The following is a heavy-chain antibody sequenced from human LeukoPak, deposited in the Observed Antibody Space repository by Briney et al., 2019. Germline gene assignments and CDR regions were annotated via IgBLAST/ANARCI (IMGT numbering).Heavy chain of an antibody. J-gene: IGHJ4*02. CDR3: AKDIGSSWYGAIDY. Sequence: QSGGSLRLSCAASGYTFDDYAMHWVRQAPGKGLEWVSGISWNSDSIGYADYVKGRFTISRDNAKNSLYLQMNSLRAEDMALYYCAKDIGSSWYGAIDYWGQGTLVTVCS. CDR2: ISWNSDSI. D-gene: IGHD6-13*01. V-gene: IGHV3-9*03. CDR1: GYTFDDYA.